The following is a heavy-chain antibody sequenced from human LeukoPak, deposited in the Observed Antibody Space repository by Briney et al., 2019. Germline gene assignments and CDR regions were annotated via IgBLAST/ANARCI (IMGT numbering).Heavy chain of an antibody. CDR2: INAGNGNT. CDR3: ARGGGSSPFGP. D-gene: IGHD3-16*01. Sequence: ASVKVSCKASGYTFTGYAMHWVRQAPGQRLEWMGWINAGNGNTKYSQKFQGRVTITRDTSASTAYMELSSLRSEDTAVYYCARGGGSSPFGPWGQGTLVTVSS. CDR1: GYTFTGYA. J-gene: IGHJ5*02. V-gene: IGHV1-3*01.